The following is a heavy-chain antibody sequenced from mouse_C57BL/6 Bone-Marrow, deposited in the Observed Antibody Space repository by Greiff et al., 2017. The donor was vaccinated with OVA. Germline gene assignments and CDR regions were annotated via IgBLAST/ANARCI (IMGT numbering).Heavy chain of an antibody. CDR3: ARIYYDRGYFDV. V-gene: IGHV1-81*01. CDR2: IYPRSGNT. CDR1: GYTFTSYG. Sequence: QVQLQQSGAELARPGASVKLSCKASGYTFTSYGISWVKQRTGQGLEWIGEIYPRSGNTYYNEKFKGKATLTADKSSSTAYMELRSLTSEDSAVYFCARIYYDRGYFDVWGTGTTVTVSS. D-gene: IGHD1-1*01. J-gene: IGHJ1*03.